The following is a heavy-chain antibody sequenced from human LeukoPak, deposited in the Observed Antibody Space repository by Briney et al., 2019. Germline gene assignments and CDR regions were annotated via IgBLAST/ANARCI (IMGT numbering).Heavy chain of an antibody. CDR1: GFTFSTYS. CDR3: ARGLSHSKDI. V-gene: IGHV3-48*02. CDR2: IGSRSRTT. J-gene: IGHJ3*02. Sequence: GGSLRLSCAASGFTFSTYSMNWVRQAPGKGLEWVSYIGSRSRTTYYADSVKGRFTISRDNAKNSLYLQMNSLRDEDTAVYYCARGLSHSKDIWGQGTMVTVSS.